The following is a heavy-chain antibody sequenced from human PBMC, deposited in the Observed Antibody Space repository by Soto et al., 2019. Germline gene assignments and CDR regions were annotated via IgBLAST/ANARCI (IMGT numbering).Heavy chain of an antibody. Sequence: VGSLRLSCAASGFTFSNAWMNWVRQAPGKGLEWVGLIKSKTDGGAIDYPAPVRGRFIISRDDSTNTLYLQMNSLKTEDTAVYYCATAHPRGPDYWGQGTLVTVSS. CDR3: ATAHPRGPDY. CDR1: GFTFSNAW. CDR2: IKSKTDGGAI. J-gene: IGHJ4*02. V-gene: IGHV3-15*01. D-gene: IGHD5-12*01.